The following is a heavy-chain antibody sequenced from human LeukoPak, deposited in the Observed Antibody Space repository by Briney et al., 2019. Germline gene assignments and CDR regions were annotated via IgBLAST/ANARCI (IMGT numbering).Heavy chain of an antibody. CDR3: ARGGELLVLDWFDP. Sequence: SETLPLTCTVSGGSISNYYWSWIRQPPGKRLEWIGYTHYSGSVNYNPSLKSRLTISVDTSKNQFSLKLSSVTAADTAVYYCARGGELLVLDWFDPWGQGTLVTVSS. J-gene: IGHJ5*02. D-gene: IGHD1-26*01. V-gene: IGHV4-59*01. CDR2: THYSGSV. CDR1: GGSISNYY.